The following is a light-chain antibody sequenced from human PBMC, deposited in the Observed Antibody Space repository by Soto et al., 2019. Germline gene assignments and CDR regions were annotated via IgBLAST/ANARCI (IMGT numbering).Light chain of an antibody. V-gene: IGKV1-5*03. CDR1: QTISNW. Sequence: DIQMTQSPSTLSGSVGDRVTITCRASQTISNWLAWYQQKPGKAPKLLIYKASTLESGVPSRFSGSGSGTEFTLTIGSLQPEDFATYFCQQYNTYSQTFGQGTKVDI. J-gene: IGKJ1*01. CDR2: KAS. CDR3: QQYNTYSQT.